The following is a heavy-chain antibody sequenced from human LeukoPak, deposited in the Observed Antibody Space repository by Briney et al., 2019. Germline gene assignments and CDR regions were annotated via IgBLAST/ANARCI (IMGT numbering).Heavy chain of an antibody. V-gene: IGHV3-30*02. Sequence: GGSLRLSCAAFGFTFSSYGMHWVRQAPGKGLEWVAFIRYDGSNKYYADSVKGRFTISRDNSKNTLYLQMNSLRAEDTAVYYCAKDIRTSDAFDIWGQGTMVTVSS. J-gene: IGHJ3*02. CDR2: IRYDGSNK. CDR1: GFTFSSYG. CDR3: AKDIRTSDAFDI. D-gene: IGHD1-14*01.